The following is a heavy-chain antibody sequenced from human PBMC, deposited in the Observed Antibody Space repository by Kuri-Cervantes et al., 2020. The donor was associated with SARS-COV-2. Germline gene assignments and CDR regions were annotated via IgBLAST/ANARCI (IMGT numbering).Heavy chain of an antibody. Sequence: GGSLRLSCAASGFTFSSYWMGWVRQAPGKGLEWVANIDQDGYEKYFVDSVKGRFSISRDNSKNTLFLQMNSLRTEDTAVYYCARDRLDFHSSGHFDHWGQGTLVTVSS. CDR3: ARDRLDFHSSGHFDH. CDR2: IDQDGYEK. J-gene: IGHJ4*02. D-gene: IGHD3-22*01. CDR1: GFTFSSYW. V-gene: IGHV3-7*01.